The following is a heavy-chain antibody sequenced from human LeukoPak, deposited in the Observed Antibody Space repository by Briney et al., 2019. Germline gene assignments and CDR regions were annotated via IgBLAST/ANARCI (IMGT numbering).Heavy chain of an antibody. Sequence: GGSLRLSCAAPGFTFSSYSMNWVRQAPGKGLEWVSFISSSSTYIYYADSVKGRFTISRDDAKNSLYLQMSSLRAADTAVYYCARDRVVSGRFGEVASWGQGTLVTVSS. V-gene: IGHV3-21*01. D-gene: IGHD3-10*01. J-gene: IGHJ5*01. CDR3: ARDRVVSGRFGEVAS. CDR2: ISSSSTYI. CDR1: GFTFSSYS.